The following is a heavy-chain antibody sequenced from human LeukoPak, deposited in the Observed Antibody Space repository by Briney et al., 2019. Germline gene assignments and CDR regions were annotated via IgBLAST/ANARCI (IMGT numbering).Heavy chain of an antibody. CDR2: ASSDGSST. V-gene: IGHV3-74*01. J-gene: IGHJ4*02. CDR1: GFTFNRFW. CDR3: ARDSDAGFDH. Sequence: GGSLRLSCAASGFTFNRFWTHWVRQAQGKGLVWVARASSDGSSTVYADSVKGRFTISRDNVKKTLYLQMKNLRAEDTAIYYCARDSDAGFDHWGQGTLVTVSS.